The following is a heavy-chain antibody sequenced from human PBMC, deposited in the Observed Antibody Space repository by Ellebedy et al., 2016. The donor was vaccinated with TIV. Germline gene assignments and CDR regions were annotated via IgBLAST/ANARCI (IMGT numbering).Heavy chain of an antibody. J-gene: IGHJ4*02. CDR2: IRGDGQII. D-gene: IGHD6-19*01. CDR3: TRDVEFVAGTGGY. Sequence: PGGSLRLSCEASGFTFSNHWMHWVRQIPGKGLVWVSRIRGDGQIITYADSVKGRFTISRDNAKNSLYLQMNSLRAEDTAVYYCTRDVEFVAGTGGYWGQGTLVTVSS. V-gene: IGHV3-74*01. CDR1: GFTFSNHW.